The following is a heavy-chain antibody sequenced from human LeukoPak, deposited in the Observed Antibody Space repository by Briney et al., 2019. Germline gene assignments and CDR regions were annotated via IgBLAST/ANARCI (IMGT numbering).Heavy chain of an antibody. CDR3: ARTSANWFDP. J-gene: IGHJ5*02. Sequence: GESLKISCKGSGYSFTTYWITWVRQMPGKGLEWMGRIDPSDSYTNYSPSFQGHFTISADKSISTAYLQWSSLQASDTAIYYCARTSANWFDPWGQGTLVTVSS. CDR2: IDPSDSYT. D-gene: IGHD6-25*01. CDR1: GYSFTTYW. V-gene: IGHV5-10-1*01.